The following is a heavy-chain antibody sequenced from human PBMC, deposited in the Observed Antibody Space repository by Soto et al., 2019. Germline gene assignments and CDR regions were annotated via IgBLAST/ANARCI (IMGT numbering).Heavy chain of an antibody. D-gene: IGHD6-6*01. J-gene: IGHJ4*02. Sequence: EVQLLESGGGLVQPGGSLRLSCVASGFSFSGYAMSWVRQAPGKGLVWVSSITGTGVSIYYADSVRGRVTISRDNSKNTLYLQMSSLRAEDAARYYCAKDSIPYSSSYDLDHWGRGAQVTVSS. CDR3: AKDSIPYSSSYDLDH. CDR1: GFSFSGYA. CDR2: ITGTGVSI. V-gene: IGHV3-23*01.